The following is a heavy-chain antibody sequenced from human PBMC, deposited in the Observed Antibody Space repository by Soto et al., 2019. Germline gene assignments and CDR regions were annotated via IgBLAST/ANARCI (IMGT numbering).Heavy chain of an antibody. Sequence: GGSLRLSCAASGFTFSTYSMNWVRQAPGKGLEWISYITSSSTTIFYADSVKGRFTISRDNAKNSLYLQMNSLRDEDTSVYYCARDNGIAGSLEPWGQGTLVTV. D-gene: IGHD6-13*01. V-gene: IGHV3-48*02. J-gene: IGHJ5*02. CDR2: ITSSSTTI. CDR3: ARDNGIAGSLEP. CDR1: GFTFSTYS.